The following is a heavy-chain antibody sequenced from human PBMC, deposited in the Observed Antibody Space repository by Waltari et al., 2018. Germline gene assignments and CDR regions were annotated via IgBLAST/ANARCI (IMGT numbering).Heavy chain of an antibody. CDR2: ISYDGSNK. V-gene: IGHV3-30-3*01. CDR1: GLTFSSYA. D-gene: IGHD5-12*01. J-gene: IGHJ4*02. CDR3: ARDLGDIVATTELDY. Sequence: QVQLVESGGGVVQPGRSLRLSCAASGLTFSSYARHWVRQAPGKGLEWVAFISYDGSNKYYADSVKGRFTISRDNSKNTLYLQMNSLRAEDTAVYYCARDLGDIVATTELDYWGQGTLVTVSS.